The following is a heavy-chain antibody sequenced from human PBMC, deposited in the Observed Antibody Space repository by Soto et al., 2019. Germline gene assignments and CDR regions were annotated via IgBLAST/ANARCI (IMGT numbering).Heavy chain of an antibody. V-gene: IGHV1-2*02. CDR3: ARDLAKGGGSAGFDY. CDR2: INPKSGGT. J-gene: IGHJ4*02. D-gene: IGHD1-26*01. CDR1: GYTFTVYY. Sequence: ASVKVSCKASGYTFTVYYMHWVRQAPGQGLEWMGWINPKSGGTMYPQKFQGRVTMTWDTSISTACMALTRLRSDDTAVYYCARDLAKGGGSAGFDYWGQGTLVTVSS.